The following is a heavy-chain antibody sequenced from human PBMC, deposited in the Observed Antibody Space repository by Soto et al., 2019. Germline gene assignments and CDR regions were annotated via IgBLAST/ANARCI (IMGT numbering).Heavy chain of an antibody. J-gene: IGHJ4*02. CDR2: IIPIFGTA. V-gene: IGHV1-69*12. CDR3: AGGDSSGFK. D-gene: IGHD6-19*01. CDR1: GGNFSSYA. Sequence: QVPLVQSGAEVKKPGSSVKVSCKASGGNFSSYAISWVRQAPGKGLEWLGGIIPIFGTANYAPKFQGRVTITAHEPTSTAYMGLSSLRSEDTAVYYCAGGDSSGFKWGQVTLFTVSS.